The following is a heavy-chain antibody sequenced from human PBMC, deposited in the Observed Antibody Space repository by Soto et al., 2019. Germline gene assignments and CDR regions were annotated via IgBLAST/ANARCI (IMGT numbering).Heavy chain of an antibody. CDR2: ISYDGSNK. CDR3: AKEGPTIFGVVIPYYYGMDV. D-gene: IGHD3-3*01. CDR1: GFTFSSYG. Sequence: GGSLRLSCAASGFTFSSYGMHWVRQAPGKGLEWVAVISYDGSNKYYADSVKGRFTISRDNSKNTLYLQMNSLRAEDTAVYYCAKEGPTIFGVVIPYYYGMDVWGQGTTVTVSS. V-gene: IGHV3-30*18. J-gene: IGHJ6*02.